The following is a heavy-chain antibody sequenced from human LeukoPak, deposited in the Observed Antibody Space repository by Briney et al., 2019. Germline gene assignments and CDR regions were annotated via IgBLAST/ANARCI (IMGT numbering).Heavy chain of an antibody. CDR1: GGTFSSYA. Sequence: GASVKVSCKASGGTFSSYAISWVRQAPGQGLEWMGRIIPILGIANYAQKFQGRVTITADKSTSTAYMELSSLRSEDTAVYYCARDVRWELPFDYWGQETLVTVSS. CDR3: ARDVRWELPFDY. CDR2: IIPILGIA. V-gene: IGHV1-69*04. J-gene: IGHJ4*02. D-gene: IGHD1-26*01.